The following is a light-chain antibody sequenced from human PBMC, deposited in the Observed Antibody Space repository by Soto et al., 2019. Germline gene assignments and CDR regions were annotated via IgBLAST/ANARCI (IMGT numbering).Light chain of an antibody. V-gene: IGKV1-39*01. CDR1: QRISTY. J-gene: IGKJ3*01. Sequence: DIQMTQYPPSLSASVGDRVTISCRASQRISTYLNWYQQKPGEAPELLIYAASTLLSGVPSRFSGSGYGTDFTLTISSLQPEDFATYYCQQSYSNPFAFGPGTTVDIK. CDR3: QQSYSNPFA. CDR2: AAS.